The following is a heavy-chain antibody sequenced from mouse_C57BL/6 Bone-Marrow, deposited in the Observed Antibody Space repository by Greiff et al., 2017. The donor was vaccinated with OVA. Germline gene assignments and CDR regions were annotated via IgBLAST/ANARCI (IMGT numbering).Heavy chain of an antibody. CDR2: IYPGSGST. Sequence: VKLQQPGAELVKPGASVKMSCKASGYTFTSYWITWVKQRPGQGLEWIGDIYPGSGSTNYNEKFKSKATLTVDTSSSTAYMQLSSLTSEDSAVYYCARGDYYGSSYVWYFDVWGTGTTVTVSS. J-gene: IGHJ1*03. CDR1: GYTFTSYW. CDR3: ARGDYYGSSYVWYFDV. V-gene: IGHV1-55*01. D-gene: IGHD1-1*01.